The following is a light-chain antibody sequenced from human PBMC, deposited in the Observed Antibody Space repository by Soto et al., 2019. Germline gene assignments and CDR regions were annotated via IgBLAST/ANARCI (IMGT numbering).Light chain of an antibody. J-gene: IGLJ3*02. CDR3: CSYGGFSTFVV. V-gene: IGLV2-23*03. CDR2: EGS. CDR1: SSDVGAYNL. Sequence: QSALTQPASVSGSPGQSITISCTGTSSDVGAYNLVSWYQHHPGKAPKLLIFEGSKRPSGVSNRFSGSKSGNTASLTISGLQAEDEADYHCCSYGGFSTFVVFRGGTKATVL.